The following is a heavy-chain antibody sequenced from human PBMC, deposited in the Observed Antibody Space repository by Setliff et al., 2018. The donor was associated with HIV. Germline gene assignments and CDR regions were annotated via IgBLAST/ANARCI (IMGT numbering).Heavy chain of an antibody. Sequence: SETLSLTCTVSGGSISSYSYFWGWVRQPPGKGLEWIGNIYRSGSTYYYNPSLKSRVTMSVDMSKNQFSMKLSSVTAADTAVYYCARPEQANDWGYYFDSWGQGTLVTVTS. CDR1: GGSISSYSYF. D-gene: IGHD7-27*01. CDR3: ARPEQANDWGYYFDS. V-gene: IGHV4-39*01. CDR2: IYRSGSTY. J-gene: IGHJ4*02.